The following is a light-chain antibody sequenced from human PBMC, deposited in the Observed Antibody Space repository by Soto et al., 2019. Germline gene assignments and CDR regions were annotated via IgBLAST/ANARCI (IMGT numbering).Light chain of an antibody. J-gene: IGLJ1*01. Sequence: QSALTQPASVSGSPGQSITISCTGTSSDVGGYNYVSWYQQYPGKAPKLMIYDVTNRPSGVSYRFSGSKSGNTASLTISGLQAEDEADYYCSSFTSISTFYVFGSGTKVTVL. CDR3: SSFTSISTFYV. CDR1: SSDVGGYNY. CDR2: DVT. V-gene: IGLV2-14*03.